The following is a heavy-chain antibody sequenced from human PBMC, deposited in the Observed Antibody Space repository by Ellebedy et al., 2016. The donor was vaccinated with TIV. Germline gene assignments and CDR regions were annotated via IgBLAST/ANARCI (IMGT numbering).Heavy chain of an antibody. CDR2: IRARADTYAT. CDR3: SISKYGDTGIAY. D-gene: IGHD1-14*01. J-gene: IGHJ4*02. V-gene: IGHV3-73*01. Sequence: GESLKISCAVSGFSLSSATVSWVRRTSGRGLEWVGRIRARADTYATAYAVSVKGSFIISRDDSKNTAYLQMNSLRTADTAVYYCSISKYGDTGIAYWGQGTLVTVSS. CDR1: GFSLSSAT.